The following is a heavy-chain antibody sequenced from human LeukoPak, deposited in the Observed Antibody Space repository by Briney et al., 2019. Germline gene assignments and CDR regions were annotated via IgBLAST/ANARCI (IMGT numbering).Heavy chain of an antibody. CDR3: ATSAASPYYYYMDV. J-gene: IGHJ6*03. CDR2: IYPGDSDT. CDR1: GYSFTSYW. D-gene: IGHD6-13*01. V-gene: IGHV5-51*01. Sequence: PGGSLRLSCKGSGYSFTSYWIGWVRQMPGKGLDWMGIIYPGDSDTRYSPSFQGQVTISADKSISTAYLQWSSLKASDTAMYYCATSAASPYYYYMDVWGKGTTVTVSS.